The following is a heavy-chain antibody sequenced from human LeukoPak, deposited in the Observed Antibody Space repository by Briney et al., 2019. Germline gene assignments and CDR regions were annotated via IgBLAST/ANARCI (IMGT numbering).Heavy chain of an antibody. Sequence: SETLSLTCTVSGGSISSSSYYWGWIRQPPGKGLEWIGSIYYSGSTYYNPSLKSRLTISVDTSKNQFSLKLSSVTAADTAVYYCARRFSTYFDYWGQGTLVTVSS. D-gene: IGHD3-3*01. V-gene: IGHV4-39*01. CDR2: IYYSGST. CDR3: ARRFSTYFDY. J-gene: IGHJ4*02. CDR1: GGSISSSSYY.